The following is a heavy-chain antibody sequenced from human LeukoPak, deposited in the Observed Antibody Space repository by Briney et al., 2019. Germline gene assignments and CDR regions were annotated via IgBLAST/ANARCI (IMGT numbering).Heavy chain of an antibody. Sequence: ASVKVSCKVSGYTLTELSMHWVRQAPGKGLEWMGGFDPEDGETIYAQKFQGRVTMTEDTSTDTAYMELSRLRSDDTAVYYCARGKPGITMIVGLLDVWGKGTTVTVSS. J-gene: IGHJ6*04. D-gene: IGHD3-22*01. CDR3: ARGKPGITMIVGLLDV. CDR1: GYTLTELS. V-gene: IGHV1-24*01. CDR2: FDPEDGET.